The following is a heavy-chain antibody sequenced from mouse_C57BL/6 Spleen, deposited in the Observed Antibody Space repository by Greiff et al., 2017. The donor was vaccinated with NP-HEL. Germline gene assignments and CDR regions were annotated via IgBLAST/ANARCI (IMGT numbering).Heavy chain of an antibody. CDR3: ARFHLLLRRDYFDY. D-gene: IGHD1-1*01. Sequence: QVQLQQSGPELVKPGASVKISCKASGYAFSSSWMNWVKQRPGKGLEWIGRIYPGDGDTNYNGKFKGKATLTADKSSSTAYMQLSSLTSEDSAVYFCARFHLLLRRDYFDYWGQGTTLTVSS. J-gene: IGHJ2*01. CDR1: GYAFSSSW. V-gene: IGHV1-82*01. CDR2: IYPGDGDT.